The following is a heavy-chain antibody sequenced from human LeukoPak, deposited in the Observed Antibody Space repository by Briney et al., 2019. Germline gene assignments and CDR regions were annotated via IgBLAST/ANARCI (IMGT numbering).Heavy chain of an antibody. D-gene: IGHD6-13*01. CDR2: IYHSGST. CDR3: ARGAAAGSYYYYYYYMDV. CDR1: GGSISSSNW. J-gene: IGHJ6*03. V-gene: IGHV4-4*02. Sequence: PSETLSLTCAVSGGSISSSNWWSWVRQPPGKGLEWIGEIYHSGSTNYNPSLKSRVTISVDTSKNQFSLKLSSVTAADTAVYYCARGAAAGSYYYYYYYMDVWGKGTTVTVSS.